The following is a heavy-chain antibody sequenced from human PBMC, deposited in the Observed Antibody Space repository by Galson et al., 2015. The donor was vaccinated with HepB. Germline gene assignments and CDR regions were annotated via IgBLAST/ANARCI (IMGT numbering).Heavy chain of an antibody. D-gene: IGHD3-16*01. CDR2: ISAYNGNT. V-gene: IGHV1-18*01. Sequence: SVKVSCKASGYTFSTYGITWVRQAPGQGLEWMGWISAYNGNTNYAQKVQGRVTMTTDTSTSTDYMELSSLSVGDTAVYYCAARWGGHLGPPFDFWGQGNLVTVSS. CDR1: GYTFSTYG. CDR3: AARWGGHLGPPFDF. J-gene: IGHJ4*02.